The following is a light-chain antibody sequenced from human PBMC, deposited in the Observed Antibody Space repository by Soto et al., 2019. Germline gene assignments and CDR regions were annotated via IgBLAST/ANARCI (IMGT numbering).Light chain of an antibody. CDR3: QHFGGSSYT. CDR2: GAS. V-gene: IGKV3-20*01. Sequence: DIVLTQSPGTLSLSPGETATLSCRASQSVNSNYLAWYQQKPGQAPRLLIYGASARATGIPDRFSGSGSGTDVTLAISRLEPEDSAVYYCQHFGGSSYTFGQGTKLEIK. J-gene: IGKJ2*01. CDR1: QSVNSNY.